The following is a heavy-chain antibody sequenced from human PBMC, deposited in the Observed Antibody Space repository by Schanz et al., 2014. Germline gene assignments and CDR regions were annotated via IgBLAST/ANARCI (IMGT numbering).Heavy chain of an antibody. D-gene: IGHD2-2*01. Sequence: QGQLVQSGPEVKEPGASVKVSCEASRYTFNTYGLNWVRQAPGQGLEWMGWISAYTNNTNYAQKVQGRVTMTTDTSTGTAYMELRSLRSDDTAVYSCARDRRRYGSTASCLHDNWFDPWGQGTLVVVSS. CDR3: ARDRRRYGSTASCLHDNWFDP. J-gene: IGHJ5*02. CDR1: RYTFNTYG. V-gene: IGHV1-18*01. CDR2: ISAYTNNT.